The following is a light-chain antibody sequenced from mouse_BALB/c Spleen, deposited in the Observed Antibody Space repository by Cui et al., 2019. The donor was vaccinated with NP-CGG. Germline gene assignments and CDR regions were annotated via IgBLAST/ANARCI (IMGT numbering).Light chain of an antibody. CDR1: TGAVTTSNY. V-gene: IGLV1*01. Sequence: QAVVTQDYALITSPGETVTLTCRSNTGAVTTSNYANWVQEKPDHLFTGLIGGTNNRAPGAPARFSGSLIGDKAALTITGAQTEDEAIYFCALWYSNHWVFGGGTKLTVL. CDR2: GTN. J-gene: IGLJ1*01. CDR3: ALWYSNHWV.